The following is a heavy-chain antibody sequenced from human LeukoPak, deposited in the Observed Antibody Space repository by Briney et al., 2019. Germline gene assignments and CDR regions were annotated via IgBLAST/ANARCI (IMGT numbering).Heavy chain of an antibody. Sequence: ASVKVSCKASGYTFTSYGISWVRQAPGQGLEWMGWINAYNGNTNYAQKLQGRVTMTTDTSTSTAYMELRSLRSDDTAVYYCARDSGIAVAVNFDYWGQGTLVTVSS. CDR2: INAYNGNT. J-gene: IGHJ4*02. CDR3: ARDSGIAVAVNFDY. D-gene: IGHD6-19*01. V-gene: IGHV1-18*01. CDR1: GYTFTSYG.